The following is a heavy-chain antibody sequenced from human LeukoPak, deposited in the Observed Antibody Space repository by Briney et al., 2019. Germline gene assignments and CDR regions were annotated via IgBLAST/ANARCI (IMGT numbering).Heavy chain of an antibody. Sequence: PSQTLSLTCTVSGGSISSGSYYWSWIRQPAGKGLEWIGRIYTSGSTNYNPSLKSRVTISVDTSKNQFSLKLSSVTAADTAVYYCARVSSTSRHWFDPWGPGTLVTVSS. V-gene: IGHV4-61*02. CDR3: ARVSSTSRHWFDP. D-gene: IGHD2-2*01. CDR2: IYTSGST. CDR1: GGSISSGSYY. J-gene: IGHJ5*02.